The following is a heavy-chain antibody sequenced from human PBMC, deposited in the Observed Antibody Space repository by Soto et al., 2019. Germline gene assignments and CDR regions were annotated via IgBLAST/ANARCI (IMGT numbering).Heavy chain of an antibody. CDR2: IYYSGST. CDR3: ARHDRIAAAYNY. V-gene: IGHV4-39*01. CDR1: GVSISSSSYY. D-gene: IGHD6-13*01. J-gene: IGHJ4*02. Sequence: PTVTLSLTCPVSGVSISSSSYYWGWIRQPPGKGLEWIGSIYYSGSTYYNPSLKSRVTISVDTSKNQFSLKLSSVTAADTAVYYCARHDRIAAAYNYWGQGTLVTFSS.